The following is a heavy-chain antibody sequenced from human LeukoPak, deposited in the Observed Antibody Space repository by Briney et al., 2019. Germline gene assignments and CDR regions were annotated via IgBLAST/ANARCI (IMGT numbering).Heavy chain of an antibody. CDR3: ARYLQHVDTAIDYYYYYGMDV. CDR2: IYYSGST. V-gene: IGHV4-34*01. J-gene: IGHJ6*02. CDR1: GGSFSGYY. D-gene: IGHD5-18*01. Sequence: SETLSLTCAVYGGSFSGYYWGWIRQPPGKGLEWIGSIYYSGSTYYNPSLKSRVTISVDTSKNQFSLKLSSVTAADTAVYYCARYLQHVDTAIDYYYYYGMDVWGQGTTVTVSS.